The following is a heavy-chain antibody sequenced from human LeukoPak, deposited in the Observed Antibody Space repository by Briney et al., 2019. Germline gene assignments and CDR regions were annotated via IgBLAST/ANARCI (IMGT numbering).Heavy chain of an antibody. CDR1: GYSFTSYW. Sequence: GESLKISCKGSGYSFTSYWIGWVRQMPEKGLEWMGIIYPGDSDTRYSPSFQGQVTISADKSISTAYLQWSSLKASDTAMYYCARYITVGATPNWVDPWGQGTLVTVSS. CDR2: IYPGDSDT. V-gene: IGHV5-51*01. J-gene: IGHJ5*02. CDR3: ARYITVGATPNWVDP. D-gene: IGHD1-26*01.